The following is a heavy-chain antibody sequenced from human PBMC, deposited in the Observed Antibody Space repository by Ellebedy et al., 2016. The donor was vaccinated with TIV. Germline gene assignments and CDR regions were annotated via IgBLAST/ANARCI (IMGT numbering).Heavy chain of an antibody. V-gene: IGHV1-18*01. D-gene: IGHD1-26*01. CDR1: GYTFNTYS. J-gene: IGHJ1*01. CDR2: ISPYTGDT. Sequence: ASVQVSCKTSGYTFNTYSMSWVRQAPGQGLEWIGWISPYTGDTDYARKVQGRVTMPRATSFSTAYMELSRLKFDDPAIYYCARIWRGSYYLDHWGQGTRVTVSS. CDR3: ARIWRGSYYLDH.